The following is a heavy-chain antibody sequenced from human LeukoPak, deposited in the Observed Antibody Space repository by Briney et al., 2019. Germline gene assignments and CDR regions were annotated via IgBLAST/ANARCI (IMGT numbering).Heavy chain of an antibody. V-gene: IGHV4-31*03. CDR3: ARTDTSGYHFDF. Sequence: PSETLSLTCTVSGGSISSGGYYWSWIRQHPGKGLEWIGYIYYSGSTYYNPSLKSRVTISVDTSKKHFSLKLSSVTAADTAVYYCARTDTSGYHFDFWGQGTLLTVSS. D-gene: IGHD3-22*01. CDR1: GGSISSGGYY. J-gene: IGHJ4*02. CDR2: IYYSGST.